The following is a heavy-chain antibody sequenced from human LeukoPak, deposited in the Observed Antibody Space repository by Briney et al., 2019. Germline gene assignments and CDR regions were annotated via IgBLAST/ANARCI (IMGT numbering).Heavy chain of an antibody. CDR3: ARDFTLYGSFSWFDY. CDR2: IWYDGSNK. D-gene: IGHD6-6*01. V-gene: IGHV3-33*01. Sequence: GGSLTLSCAASGFTFSTYGTHWVRQAPGKGLEWVAVIWYDGSNKYYADSVKGRFTISRDNSKNTLYLQMNSLRAEDTAMYYCARDFTLYGSFSWFDYWGQGTLVTVSS. J-gene: IGHJ4*02. CDR1: GFTFSTYG.